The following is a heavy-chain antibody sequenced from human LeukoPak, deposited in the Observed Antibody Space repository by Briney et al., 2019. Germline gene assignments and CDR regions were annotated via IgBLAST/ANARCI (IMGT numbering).Heavy chain of an antibody. CDR1: GFTVSSNY. D-gene: IGHD5-18*01. V-gene: IGHV3-53*01. J-gene: IGHJ6*02. CDR3: ARDKKVNTAMASFYYGMDV. CDR2: IYSGGST. Sequence: GGSLRLSCAASGFTVSSNYMSWVRQAPGKRLEWVSVIYSGGSTYYADSVKGRFTISRDNSKNTLYLQMNSLRAEDTAVYYCARDKKVNTAMASFYYGMDVWGQGTTVTVSS.